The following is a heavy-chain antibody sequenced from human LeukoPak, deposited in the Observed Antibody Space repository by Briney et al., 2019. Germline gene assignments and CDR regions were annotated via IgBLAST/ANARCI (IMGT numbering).Heavy chain of an antibody. CDR2: IYTRGST. CDR1: GGSINNYY. CDR3: ARGRYCSADICSGGDAFDI. V-gene: IGHV4-4*07. J-gene: IGHJ3*02. Sequence: PETLSLTCTVSGGSINNYYWSWIRQPAGKGLEWIGRIYTRGSTNYNPSLKSRVTMSVDTSKNQFSLKLSSVTAADTAVYYCARGRYCSADICSGGDAFDIWGQGTMVSVSS. D-gene: IGHD2-15*01.